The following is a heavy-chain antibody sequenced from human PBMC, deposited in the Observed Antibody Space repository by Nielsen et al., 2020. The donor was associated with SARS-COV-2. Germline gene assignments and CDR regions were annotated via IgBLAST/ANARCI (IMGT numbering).Heavy chain of an antibody. J-gene: IGHJ5*02. V-gene: IGHV1-46*01. CDR2: INPSGGST. CDR1: GYTFTSYY. D-gene: IGHD1-1*01. CDR3: ARVRTTGTTLSWFDP. Sequence: ASVKVSCKASGYTFTSYYMHWVRQAPGQGLEWMGIINPSGGSTSYAQKFQGRVTMTRDTSTSTVYMELSSLRSEDTAVYYCARVRTTGTTLSWFDPRGQGTLVTVSS.